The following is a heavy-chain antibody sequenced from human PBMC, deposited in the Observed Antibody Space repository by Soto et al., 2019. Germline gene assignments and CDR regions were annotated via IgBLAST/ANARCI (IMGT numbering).Heavy chain of an antibody. CDR2: ISDSAHSA. J-gene: IGHJ3*01. D-gene: IGHD2-15*01. V-gene: IGHV3-23*01. CDR3: ARPYGGKIGDALDL. Sequence: VPLLESGGDLVEPGGSLRLSCEASGFTLSIYAMTWVRQVAGKGLEWISTISDSAHSAYYADSVKGRFTISRDNSKDTLYLHMSSLRAEDTAVYYCARPYGGKIGDALDLWGQGTEVTVSS. CDR1: GFTLSIYA.